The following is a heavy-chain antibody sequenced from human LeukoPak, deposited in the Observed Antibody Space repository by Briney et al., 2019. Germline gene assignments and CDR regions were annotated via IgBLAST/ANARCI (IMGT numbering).Heavy chain of an antibody. CDR3: ARPMTPNYYYYGMDV. J-gene: IGHJ6*02. V-gene: IGHV1-69*04. Sequence: ASVKVSCKASGGTFSSYAISWVRQAPGQGLEWMGRIIPILGIANYAQKFQGRVTITADKSTSTAYMELSSLRSEDTAVYYCARPMTPNYYYYGMDVWGQGTTVTVSS. CDR2: IIPILGIA. CDR1: GGTFSSYA. D-gene: IGHD3-22*01.